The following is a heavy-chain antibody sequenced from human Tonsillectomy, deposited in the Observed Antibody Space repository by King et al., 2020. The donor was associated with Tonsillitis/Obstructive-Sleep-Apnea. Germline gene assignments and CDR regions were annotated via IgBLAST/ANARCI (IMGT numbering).Heavy chain of an antibody. D-gene: IGHD6-19*01. V-gene: IGHV6-1*01. CDR1: GDSVSSNSAA. Sequence: VQLQQSGPGLVKPSQTLSLTCAISGDSVSSNSAAWNWIRQSPSRGIEWLGRTYYRVNCYNDYAVSVKIRITINPDTSQNQFSLQLNSVTPEDTAVYYCARMKDAAGRPFDYWGQGSLVTVSS. CDR3: ARMKDAAGRPFDY. J-gene: IGHJ4*02. CDR2: TYYRVNCYN.